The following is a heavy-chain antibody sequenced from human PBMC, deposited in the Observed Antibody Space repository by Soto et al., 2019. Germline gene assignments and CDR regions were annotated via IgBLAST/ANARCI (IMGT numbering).Heavy chain of an antibody. J-gene: IGHJ6*02. CDR2: IGSNSYTI. CDR1: GFTFSSYD. CDR3: ARESVVVAATGYYGMDV. Sequence: EVQLVESGGGLVQPGGSLRLSCAASGFTFSSYDMNWVRQAPGKGLEWVSYIGSNSYTIYYADSVKGRFTIARDNAKNSLYPKMNSLRDEDTAVYDCARESVVVAATGYYGMDVWGQGTTFTVSS. V-gene: IGHV3-48*02. D-gene: IGHD2-15*01.